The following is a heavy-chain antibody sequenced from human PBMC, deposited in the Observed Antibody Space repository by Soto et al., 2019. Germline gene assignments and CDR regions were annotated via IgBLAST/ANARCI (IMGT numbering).Heavy chain of an antibody. D-gene: IGHD3-3*01. CDR2: INHSGSA. CDR3: ARHEWSDDAFDI. V-gene: IGHV4-34*01. J-gene: IGHJ3*02. Sequence: SETLSLTCDVYGGSFXGYSWSLIRQTPGKGLQWIGQINHSGSANYNPSLKSRVTISVHTSNSQFSLKLSSVTAADTAVYYCARHEWSDDAFDIWGQGTIVTVSS. CDR1: GGSFXGYS.